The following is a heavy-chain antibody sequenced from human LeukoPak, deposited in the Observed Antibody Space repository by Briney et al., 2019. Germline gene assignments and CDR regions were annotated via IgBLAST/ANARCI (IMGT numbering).Heavy chain of an antibody. CDR2: IYPGDSDT. CDR3: ARRVVATPGAFDI. Sequence: GESLKISCKGSGYRFTNYWNGLVRPIPGEGLGWVVIIYPGDSDTRYSPSFQGQVTISADKSNSTAYLQWSSLKASDTAMYYFARRVVATPGAFDIWGQGTMVTVSS. CDR1: GYRFTNYW. V-gene: IGHV5-51*01. J-gene: IGHJ3*02. D-gene: IGHD2-15*01.